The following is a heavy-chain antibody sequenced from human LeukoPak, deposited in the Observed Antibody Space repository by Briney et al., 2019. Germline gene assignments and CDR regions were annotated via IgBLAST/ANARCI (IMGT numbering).Heavy chain of an antibody. CDR3: ARGLLLWFGELRGWFDP. V-gene: IGHV4-4*07. D-gene: IGHD3-10*01. CDR1: GGSISSDY. J-gene: IGHJ5*02. CDR2: IHTSGST. Sequence: SETLSLTCTVSGGSISSDYWSWIRQPAGKGLEWVGRIHTSGSTYYDPSLKSRVTMSLDTSKNQLSLKLTSVTAADTAVYYCARGLLLWFGELRGWFDPWGQGTLVTVSS.